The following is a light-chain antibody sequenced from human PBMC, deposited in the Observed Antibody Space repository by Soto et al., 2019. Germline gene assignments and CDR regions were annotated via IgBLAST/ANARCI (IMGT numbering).Light chain of an antibody. CDR3: CSYAGTYSYV. CDR1: SSDVGAYNY. CDR2: DVT. V-gene: IGLV2-11*01. J-gene: IGLJ1*01. Sequence: QSALTQPRSVSGSPGQSVTISCTGTSSDVGAYNYVSWYQQHPGKASKFMIYDVTKRPSGVPDRFSGSKSGNTASLTISGLQADDEADYYCCSYAGTYSYVFGTGTKLTVL.